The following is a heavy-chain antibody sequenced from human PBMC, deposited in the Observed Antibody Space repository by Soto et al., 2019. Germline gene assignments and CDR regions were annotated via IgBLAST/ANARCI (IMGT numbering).Heavy chain of an antibody. Sequence: QVQLQESGPGLVKPSETLSLTCTVSGGSISSYYWSWIRQPPGKGLERIGYIYYSWSTNYNHSLNSRVTISLDTAKNQFSLMLSSVTAADTAVYYCARNSWSGCSCYYYYYMDVWGKGTTVPVSS. D-gene: IGHD2-15*01. V-gene: IGHV4-59*01. CDR3: ARNSWSGCSCYYYYYMDV. CDR2: IYYSWST. CDR1: GGSISSYY. J-gene: IGHJ6*03.